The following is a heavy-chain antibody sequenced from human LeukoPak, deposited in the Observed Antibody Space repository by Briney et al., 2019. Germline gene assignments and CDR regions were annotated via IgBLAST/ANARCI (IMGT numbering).Heavy chain of an antibody. CDR2: IKSNTDGGTT. Sequence: GSLRLSCAASGFTFSNTWMSWVRQAPGKGLEWVGRIKSNTDGGTTDYAAPVKGRFTISRDDSKNTLYLQMNSLKTEDTAVYYCTTSFFYCSGGSCVWFDPWGQGTLVTVSS. J-gene: IGHJ5*02. CDR3: TTSFFYCSGGSCVWFDP. CDR1: GFTFSNTW. V-gene: IGHV3-15*01. D-gene: IGHD2-15*01.